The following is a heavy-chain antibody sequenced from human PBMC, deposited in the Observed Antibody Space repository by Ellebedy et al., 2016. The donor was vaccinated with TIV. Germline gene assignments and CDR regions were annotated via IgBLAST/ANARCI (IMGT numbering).Heavy chain of an antibody. CDR2: INHSGST. J-gene: IGHJ3*02. V-gene: IGHV4-34*01. Sequence: SETLSLTCAVYGGSFSTYYWNWIRQPPGKGLEWLGEINHSGSTKYNPSLKSRVTISVNTSKNQFSVKLSSVTAADTAVYYCARWSRGVFDIWGQGTMVTVSS. D-gene: IGHD3-10*01. CDR1: GGSFSTYY. CDR3: ARWSRGVFDI.